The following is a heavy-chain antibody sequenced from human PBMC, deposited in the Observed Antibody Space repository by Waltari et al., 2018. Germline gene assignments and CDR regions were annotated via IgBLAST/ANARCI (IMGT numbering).Heavy chain of an antibody. CDR1: GGSFSGYY. CDR2: INHSGST. CDR3: ARVPTVTTFRRSFDY. D-gene: IGHD4-4*01. J-gene: IGHJ4*02. V-gene: IGHV4-34*01. Sequence: QVQLQQWGAGLLKPSETLSLTCAVYGGSFSGYYWSWIRQPPGKGLEWIGEINHSGSTNYNPSLKSRVTRSVDTSKNQFSLKLSSVTAADTAVYYCARVPTVTTFRRSFDYWGQGTLVTVSS.